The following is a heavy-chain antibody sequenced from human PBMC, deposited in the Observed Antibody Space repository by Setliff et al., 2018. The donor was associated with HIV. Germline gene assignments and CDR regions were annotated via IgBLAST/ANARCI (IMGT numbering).Heavy chain of an antibody. V-gene: IGHV1-2*02. CDR2: ISPKNGDT. CDR3: ARDKENYYYGMDV. CDR1: GYTLTELS. J-gene: IGHJ6*02. Sequence: ASVKVSCKVSGYTLTELSRHWVRQAPGRGLEWMGWISPKNGDTSYSQKFQGRVTMTRDTSTNTAYMELNRLSFDDTAVFYCARDKENYYYGMDVWGQGTAVTSP.